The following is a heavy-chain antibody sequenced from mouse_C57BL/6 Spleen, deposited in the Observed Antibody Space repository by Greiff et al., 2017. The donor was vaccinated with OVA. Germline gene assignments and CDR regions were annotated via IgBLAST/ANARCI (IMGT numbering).Heavy chain of an antibody. CDR1: GFTFSSYA. CDR3: ARDLGYFDY. Sequence: EVKLMESGGGLVKPGGSLKLSCAASGFTFSSYAMSWVRQTPEKRLEWVATISDGGSYTYYPDNVKGRFTISRDNAKNNLYLQMSHLKSEDTAMYYCARDLGYFDYGGQGSTLTVSS. D-gene: IGHD4-1*01. J-gene: IGHJ2*01. V-gene: IGHV5-4*01. CDR2: ISDGGSYT.